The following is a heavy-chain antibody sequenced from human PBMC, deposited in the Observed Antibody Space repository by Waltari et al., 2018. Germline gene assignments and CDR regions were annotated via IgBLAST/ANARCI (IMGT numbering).Heavy chain of an antibody. V-gene: IGHV3-23*01. J-gene: IGHJ2*01. Sequence: EVQLLESGGGLVQPGGSLRLSCAASGFTFSSYAMSWVRQAPGKGLEWVSAISGSGGSTYYADSVKGRFTISRDNSKNTLYLQMNSLRAEDTAVYYCAKDRGYCSGGSCSRRTIDWYFDLWGRGTLVTVSS. D-gene: IGHD2-15*01. CDR2: ISGSGGST. CDR1: GFTFSSYA. CDR3: AKDRGYCSGGSCSRRTIDWYFDL.